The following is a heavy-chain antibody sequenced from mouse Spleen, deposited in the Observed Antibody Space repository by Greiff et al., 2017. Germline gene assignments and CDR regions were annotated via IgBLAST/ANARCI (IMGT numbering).Heavy chain of an antibody. CDR1: GYTFTGYW. Sequence: VQLQQSGAELMKPGASVKLSCKATGYTFTGYWIEWVKQRPGHGLEWIGEILPGSGSTNYIEKFKGKATFTADTSSNTAYMQLSSLTTEDSAIYYCARDGKRFAYWGQGTLVTVSA. J-gene: IGHJ3*01. D-gene: IGHD2-1*01. CDR2: ILPGSGST. V-gene: IGHV1-9*01. CDR3: ARDGKRFAY.